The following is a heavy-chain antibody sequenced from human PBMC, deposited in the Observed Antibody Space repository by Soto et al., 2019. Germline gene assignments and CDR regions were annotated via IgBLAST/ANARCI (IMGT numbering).Heavy chain of an antibody. CDR2: LYYGGT. V-gene: IGHV4-61*01. CDR1: VVSCSNRTHY. J-gene: IGHJ6*02. Sequence: SETLSVTCEVSVVSCSNRTHYWTWILQPPGKGLEWIGFLYYGGTNYNPSLKSRLTIALDTSKNQISLNLSSVTAADTAVYYCVRELGLTARPDGKYYYYALDVWGQGTTVTVSS. CDR3: VRELGLTARPDGKYYYYALDV. D-gene: IGHD6-13*01.